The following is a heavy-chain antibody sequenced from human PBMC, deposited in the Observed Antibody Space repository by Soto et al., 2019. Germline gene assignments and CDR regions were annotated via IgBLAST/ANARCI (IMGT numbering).Heavy chain of an antibody. CDR2: IKTDASEK. Sequence: SLRLSCAASGFTLRSYWMSWVRQAPGKGLEWLATIKTDASEKKYVDSVKGRFTVFRDNAKNSLYLQMDSLRAEDTAVYYCTREHVVTIFRRGQRGSFDNWSQGTLVTGS. D-gene: IGHD3-9*01. V-gene: IGHV3-7*01. CDR3: TREHVVTIFRRGQRGSFDN. CDR1: GFTLRSYW. J-gene: IGHJ4*02.